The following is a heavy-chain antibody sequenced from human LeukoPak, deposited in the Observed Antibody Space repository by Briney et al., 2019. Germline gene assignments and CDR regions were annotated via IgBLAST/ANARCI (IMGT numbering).Heavy chain of an antibody. CDR3: ARAQQQNDYYYYMDV. Sequence: ASVKVSCKASGYTFTSYYMHWVRQAPGQGLEWMGIINPSGGSTSYAQKFQGRVTITANKSTSTAYMELSSLRSEDTAVYYCARAQQQNDYYYYMDVWGKGTTVTVSS. V-gene: IGHV1-46*01. CDR2: INPSGGST. D-gene: IGHD6-13*01. CDR1: GYTFTSYY. J-gene: IGHJ6*03.